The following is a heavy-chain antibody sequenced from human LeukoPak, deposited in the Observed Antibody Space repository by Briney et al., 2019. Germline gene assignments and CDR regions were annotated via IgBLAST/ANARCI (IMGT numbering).Heavy chain of an antibody. V-gene: IGHV1-18*01. CDR1: GYTFTDHG. Sequence: ASVKVSCKASGYTFTDHGISWVRQAPGQGLEWMGWISAYNGNTNYAQKLQGRVTMTTDTSTSTAYMELRSLRSDDTAVYYCARDHMVRGVIVDFDYWGQGTLVTVSS. CDR3: ARDHMVRGVIVDFDY. D-gene: IGHD3-10*01. J-gene: IGHJ4*02. CDR2: ISAYNGNT.